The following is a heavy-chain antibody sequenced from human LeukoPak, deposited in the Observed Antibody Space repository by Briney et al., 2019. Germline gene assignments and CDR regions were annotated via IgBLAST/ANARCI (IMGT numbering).Heavy chain of an antibody. Sequence: NPGGSLRLSCAASGFTFSDYYMSWIRQAPGKGLEWVSYISSSGSTIYYADSVKGRFTISRDNAKNSLYLQMNSLRAEDTAVYYCARDLTATVTYYYYGMDVWGQGTTVTVSS. D-gene: IGHD4-17*01. V-gene: IGHV3-11*01. J-gene: IGHJ6*02. CDR3: ARDLTATVTYYYYGMDV. CDR2: ISSSGSTI. CDR1: GFTFSDYY.